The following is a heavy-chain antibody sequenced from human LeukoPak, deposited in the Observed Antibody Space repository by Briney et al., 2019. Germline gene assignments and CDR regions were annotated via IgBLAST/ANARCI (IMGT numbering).Heavy chain of an antibody. J-gene: IGHJ4*02. CDR3: AREGENTVTTFFDY. D-gene: IGHD4-17*01. Sequence: ASVEVSCKASGYTLTIYAMHWVRQAPGQRLEWMGWINAGNGNTKYSQKFQGRVTLTRDTSASTAYMELSSLRSEDTAVYYCAREGENTVTTFFDYWGQGTLVTVSS. V-gene: IGHV1-3*01. CDR2: INAGNGNT. CDR1: GYTLTIYA.